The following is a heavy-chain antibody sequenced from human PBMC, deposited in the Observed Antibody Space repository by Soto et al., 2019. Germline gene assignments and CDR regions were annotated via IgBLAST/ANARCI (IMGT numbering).Heavy chain of an antibody. V-gene: IGHV3-23*01. Sequence: PGGSLRLSCAASGFTFSSYAMSWVRQAPGKGLEWVSAISGSGGSTYYADSVKGRFTISRDNSKNTLYLQMSSLRAEDTAVYYCVKSSLSSGWYYVDYWGQGTLVTVSS. CDR2: ISGSGGST. D-gene: IGHD6-19*01. J-gene: IGHJ4*02. CDR1: GFTFSSYA. CDR3: VKSSLSSGWYYVDY.